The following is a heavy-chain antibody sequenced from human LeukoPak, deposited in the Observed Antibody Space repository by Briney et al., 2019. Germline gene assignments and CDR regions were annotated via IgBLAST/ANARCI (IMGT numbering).Heavy chain of an antibody. CDR3: ARGDSDSSGSYYNPSIN. CDR1: VCTFTGYY. J-gene: IGHJ4*02. CDR2: INPNSGGT. D-gene: IGHD3-10*01. V-gene: IGHV1-2*02. Sequence: GASVKVSCKASVCTFTGYYMHWVRQAPGQGLEGMGWINPNSGGTNYAQKFQGRVTMTRDTSISTAYMELSRLRSDDTAVYYCARGDSDSSGSYYNPSINWGQGTLVTVSS.